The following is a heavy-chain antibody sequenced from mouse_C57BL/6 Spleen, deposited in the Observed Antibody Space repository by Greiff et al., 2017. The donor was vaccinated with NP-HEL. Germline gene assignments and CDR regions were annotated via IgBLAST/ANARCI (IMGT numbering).Heavy chain of an antibody. V-gene: IGHV2-5*01. CDR2: IWRGGST. D-gene: IGHD1-1*01. CDR3: AKPSSTLGYAMDY. Sequence: VQLQQSGPGLVQPSQSLSITCTVSGFSLTSYGVHWVRQSPGKGLEWLGVIWRGGSTDYNAAFMSRLSITKDNSKSQVFFKMNSLQADDTAIYYCAKPSSTLGYAMDYWGQGTSVTVSS. CDR1: GFSLTSYG. J-gene: IGHJ4*01.